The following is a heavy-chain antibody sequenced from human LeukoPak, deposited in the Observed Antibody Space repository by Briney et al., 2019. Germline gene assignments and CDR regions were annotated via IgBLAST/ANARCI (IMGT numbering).Heavy chain of an antibody. V-gene: IGHV3-23*01. CDR3: AKWSDPFRLFGEFNVKLPRPIRHYYFDS. Sequence: GSLRLSCAASGLTFSSYGLSWVRQAPGKGLEWVSAISGNGGSPNYAASVKGRFTFSREKSKNKLYLQMNNLRAEDTALYYCAKWSDPFRLFGEFNVKLPRPIRHYYFDSWGQGTLVTVSS. CDR2: ISGNGGSP. J-gene: IGHJ4*02. D-gene: IGHD3-10*02. CDR1: GLTFSSYG.